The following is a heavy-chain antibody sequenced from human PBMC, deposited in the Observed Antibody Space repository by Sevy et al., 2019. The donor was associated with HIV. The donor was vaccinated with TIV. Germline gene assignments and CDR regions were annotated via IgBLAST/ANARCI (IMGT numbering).Heavy chain of an antibody. CDR2: MNPNSGNT. V-gene: IGHV1-8*01. J-gene: IGHJ6*02. CDR3: ARVHNFGVVIIGDYGMDV. D-gene: IGHD3-3*01. CDR1: GYTFTSYD. Sequence: ASVKVSCKASGYTFTSYDINWVRLAPGQGLEWMGWMNPNSGNTGYAQKFQGRVTMTRNTSISTAYMELSSLRSEDMAVYYCARVHNFGVVIIGDYGMDVWGQGTTVTVSS.